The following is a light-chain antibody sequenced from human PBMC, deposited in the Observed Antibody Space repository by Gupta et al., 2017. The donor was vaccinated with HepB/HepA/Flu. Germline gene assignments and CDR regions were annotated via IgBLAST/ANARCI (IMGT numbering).Light chain of an antibody. Sequence: QSVLTQPPPVSGAPGQRVTIPCTASSSNIGAGYDVHWYQQLPGTAPKLLIYGNSNRPSGVPDRFSGSKSGTSASLAITGLQAEDEADYYCQSYDSSLSAFYVFGTGTKVTVL. V-gene: IGLV1-40*01. CDR3: QSYDSSLSAFYV. J-gene: IGLJ1*01. CDR1: SSNIGAGYD. CDR2: GNS.